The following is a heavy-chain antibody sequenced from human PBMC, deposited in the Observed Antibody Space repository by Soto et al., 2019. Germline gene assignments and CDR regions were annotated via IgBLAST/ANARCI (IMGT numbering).Heavy chain of an antibody. J-gene: IGHJ4*02. V-gene: IGHV3-74*01. D-gene: IGHD6-19*01. Sequence: EVQLVESGGDLVEPGGSLGLSCAASGFSFRSHWMVGVGQAPGKGLVWVSRINGDGTMLSYADSVKGRFTISRDDAKNTVKMQMNSLRVEDTAIYYCARGMAGSGTANDYWGRGILVTVSS. CDR1: GFSFRSHW. CDR2: INGDGTML. CDR3: ARGMAGSGTANDY.